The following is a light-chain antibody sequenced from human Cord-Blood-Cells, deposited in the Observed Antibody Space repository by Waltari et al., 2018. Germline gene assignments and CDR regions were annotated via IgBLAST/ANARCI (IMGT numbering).Light chain of an antibody. Sequence: QSALTQPRSVSGSPGQSVTISCTGTSSDVGGSNYVSWYQQHPGKAPKLMIHDVSKRPSGVPDRFSGSKSGNTASLTISGLQAEDEADYYCCSYAGSYSWVFGGGTKLTVL. CDR3: CSYAGSYSWV. V-gene: IGLV2-11*01. J-gene: IGLJ3*02. CDR2: DVS. CDR1: SSDVGGSNY.